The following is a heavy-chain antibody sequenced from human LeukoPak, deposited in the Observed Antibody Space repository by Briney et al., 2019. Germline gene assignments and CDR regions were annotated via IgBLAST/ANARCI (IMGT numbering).Heavy chain of an antibody. CDR1: GYTFTGYY. Sequence: GASVKVSCKASGYTFTGYYMHWVRQGPGQGLEWMGWINPNSGGTNYAQKFQGRVTMTRDTSISTAYMELSRLRSDDTAVYYCARDLRLYYYDSSGPGLDYWGQGTLVTVSS. D-gene: IGHD3-22*01. V-gene: IGHV1-2*02. CDR3: ARDLRLYYYDSSGPGLDY. J-gene: IGHJ4*02. CDR2: INPNSGGT.